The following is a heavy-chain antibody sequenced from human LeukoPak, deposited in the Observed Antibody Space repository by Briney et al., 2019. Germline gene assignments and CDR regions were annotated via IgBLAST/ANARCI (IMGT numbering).Heavy chain of an antibody. CDR1: GFTFSTFG. CDR3: AKVNNYDDY. Sequence: GGSLRLSCAASGFTFSTFGIHWVRRAPGKGLEWVAAISPDGNSEYYADSVKGRFTISRDNSKNMIYLQMNSLRGEDSAVYYCAKVNNYDDYWGQGTLVTVSS. V-gene: IGHV3-30*18. D-gene: IGHD1/OR15-1a*01. J-gene: IGHJ4*02. CDR2: ISPDGNSE.